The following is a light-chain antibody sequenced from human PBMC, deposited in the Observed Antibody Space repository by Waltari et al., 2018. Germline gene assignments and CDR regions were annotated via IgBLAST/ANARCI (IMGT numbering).Light chain of an antibody. CDR2: WAS. CDR3: QQYYNTPPT. Sequence: IVMTQSPDSLGVSLGERATITCTSTQIVFDSSLNKNFLAWYQHRPGQAPKLLLYWASARESGVPDRFSGSGSATDFTLTISRLQAEDVAVYYCQQYYNTPPTFGPGTKVDIK. J-gene: IGKJ3*01. V-gene: IGKV4-1*01. CDR1: QIVFDSSLNKNF.